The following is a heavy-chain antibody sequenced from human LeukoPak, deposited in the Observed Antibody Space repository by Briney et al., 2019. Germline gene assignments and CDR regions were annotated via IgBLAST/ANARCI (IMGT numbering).Heavy chain of an antibody. CDR2: IESDGSST. Sequence: GGSLRLSCEASGFTFSSYWMHWVRQAPGKGLVWVSRIESDGSSTSYAESVKGRLTISRDNAKNTLYLQMNSLRAEDTAVYYCTRGYYYDSSGRRIFDYWGQGTLVTVSS. CDR3: TRGYYYDSSGRRIFDY. V-gene: IGHV3-74*01. CDR1: GFTFSSYW. J-gene: IGHJ4*02. D-gene: IGHD3-22*01.